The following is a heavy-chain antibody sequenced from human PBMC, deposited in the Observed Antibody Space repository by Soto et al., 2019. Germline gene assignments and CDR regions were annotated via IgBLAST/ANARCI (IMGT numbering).Heavy chain of an antibody. CDR2: IIDRGNT. D-gene: IGHD1-26*01. CDR3: ARDKVGWAWFDP. V-gene: IGHV4-61*01. CDR1: GDSVSSGSNY. Sequence: QVQLQESGPGLVKASETLSLTCTVSGDSVSSGSNYWSWIRQSPGRGLEWIGYIIDRGNTNYNPSLKSRVIISVDTSKFQFSLKVNSVTTADTAVYYWARDKVGWAWFDPWGQGMLVTVSS. J-gene: IGHJ5*02.